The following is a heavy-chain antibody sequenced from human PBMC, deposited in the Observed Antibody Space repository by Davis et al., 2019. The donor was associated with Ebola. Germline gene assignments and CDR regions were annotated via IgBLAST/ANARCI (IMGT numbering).Heavy chain of an antibody. CDR3: AKRKSGSYSEGYFDY. CDR2: IKQDGSEK. Sequence: GESLKISCAASGFTFSSYWMGWVRQAPGKGLEWVANIKQDGSEKYYVDSVKGRFTISRDNAKNSLYLQMNSLRAEETAVYYCAKRKSGSYSEGYFDYWGQGTLVTVSS. D-gene: IGHD1-26*01. CDR1: GFTFSSYW. J-gene: IGHJ4*02. V-gene: IGHV3-7*03.